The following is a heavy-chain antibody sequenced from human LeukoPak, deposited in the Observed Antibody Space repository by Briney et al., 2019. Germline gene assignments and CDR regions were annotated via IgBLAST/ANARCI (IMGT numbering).Heavy chain of an antibody. J-gene: IGHJ6*03. Sequence: ASVKVSCKASGDTFTSYAMNWVRQAPGQGLEWMGWINTNTGNPTYAQGFTGRFVFSLDTSVSTAYLQISSLKAEDTAVYYCARVMSGSYSSYYYYYYMDVWGKGTTVTVSS. D-gene: IGHD1-26*01. V-gene: IGHV7-4-1*02. CDR2: INTNTGNP. CDR3: ARVMSGSYSSYYYYYYMDV. CDR1: GDTFTSYA.